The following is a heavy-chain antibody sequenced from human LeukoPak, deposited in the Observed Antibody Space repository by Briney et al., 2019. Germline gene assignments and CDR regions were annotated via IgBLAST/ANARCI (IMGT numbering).Heavy chain of an antibody. CDR1: GGSFSGYY. Sequence: SETLSLTCAVYGGSFSGYYWSWIRQPPGKGLEWIGYIYYSGSTYYNPSLKSRVTISVDTSKNQFSLKLSSVTAADTAVYYCARGSCSGGSCFFDYWGQGTLVTVSS. CDR3: ARGSCSGGSCFFDY. D-gene: IGHD2-15*01. CDR2: IYYSGST. J-gene: IGHJ4*02. V-gene: IGHV4-30-4*01.